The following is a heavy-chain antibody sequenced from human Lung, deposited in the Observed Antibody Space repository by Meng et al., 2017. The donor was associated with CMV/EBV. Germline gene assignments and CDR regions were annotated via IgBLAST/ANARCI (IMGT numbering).Heavy chain of an antibody. CDR3: ARGINGGCGD. V-gene: IGHV6-1*01. J-gene: IGHJ4*02. CDR2: TYYRSKWYH. Sequence: QVHAPQSGPRLVNPSQTLSLTCAISGDNFPSNSAAWHWIRQSPSRGLEWLGRTYYRSKWYHEYAVSVKSRITISPDTPKNQFSLQLNSMTPEDTAVYYCARGINGGCGDWGQGTLVTVSS. CDR1: GDNFPSNSAA. D-gene: IGHD4-23*01.